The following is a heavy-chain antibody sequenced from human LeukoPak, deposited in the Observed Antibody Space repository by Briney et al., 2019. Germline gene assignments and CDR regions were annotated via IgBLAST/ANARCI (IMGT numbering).Heavy chain of an antibody. CDR2: ISYDGSNK. CDR3: AKDHLEWLLYEWGNAPNWFDP. V-gene: IGHV3-30*18. CDR1: GFTFSSYG. Sequence: PGGSLRLSCAASGFTFSSYGMHWVRQAPGKGLEWVAVISYDGSNKYYADSVKGRFTISRDNSKNTLYLQMNSLRAEDTAVYYCAKDHLEWLLYEWGNAPNWFDPWGQGTLVTVSS. J-gene: IGHJ5*02. D-gene: IGHD3-3*01.